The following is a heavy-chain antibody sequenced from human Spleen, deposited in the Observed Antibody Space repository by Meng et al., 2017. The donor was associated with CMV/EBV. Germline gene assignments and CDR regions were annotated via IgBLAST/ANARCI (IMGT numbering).Heavy chain of an antibody. J-gene: IGHJ4*02. CDR1: GFTFSSYA. V-gene: IGHV3-30*04. D-gene: IGHD6-13*01. CDR2: ISYDGSNK. CDR3: ARDGAAAGYFDY. Sequence: SCAASGFTFSSYAMPWVRQAPGKGLEWVAFISYDGSNKYYADSVKGRFTISRDNSKNTLYLQMNSLRAEDTAVYYCARDGAAAGYFDYWGQGTLVTVSS.